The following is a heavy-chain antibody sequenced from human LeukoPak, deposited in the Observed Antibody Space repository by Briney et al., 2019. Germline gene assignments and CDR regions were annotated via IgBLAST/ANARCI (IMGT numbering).Heavy chain of an antibody. Sequence: ASVKVSCKASGYTFTSYYMHWVRQAPGQGLEWMGIINPSGGSTSYAQKFQGRVTMTRDTSTSTVYMELSSLRSEDTAVYYCGRAMGRGVISLLTPNWFDPWGQGTLVTVSS. J-gene: IGHJ5*02. CDR1: GYTFTSYY. CDR3: GRAMGRGVISLLTPNWFDP. CDR2: INPSGGST. D-gene: IGHD3-10*01. V-gene: IGHV1-46*01.